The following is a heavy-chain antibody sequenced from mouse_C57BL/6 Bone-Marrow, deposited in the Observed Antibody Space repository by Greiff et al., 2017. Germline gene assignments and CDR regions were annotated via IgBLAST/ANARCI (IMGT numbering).Heavy chain of an antibody. CDR2: IAPSDSYT. Sequence: QVQLQQPGAELVRPGTSVKLSCKASGYTFTSYWMHWVKQRPGQGLEWIGVIAPSDSYTNYNHKFKGTATLTVDKASSTAYMQLSSLSSEDSAVYYWARLDHYSNAWFAYWGQGTLVTVSA. J-gene: IGHJ3*01. CDR1: GYTFTSYW. V-gene: IGHV1-59*01. D-gene: IGHD2-5*01. CDR3: ARLDHYSNAWFAY.